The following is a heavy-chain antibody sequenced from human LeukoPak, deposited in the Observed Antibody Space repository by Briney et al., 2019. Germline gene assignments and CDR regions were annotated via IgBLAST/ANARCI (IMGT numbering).Heavy chain of an antibody. CDR2: INGSGGTT. V-gene: IGHV3-23*01. D-gene: IGHD3-10*01. Sequence: GGSLRLSCAASGFTFSSYAMSWVRQAPGKGLEWVSGINGSGGTTYYADSVKGRFTISRDNSKNTLYLQMSSLTAEDTAVYYRAKGGTYYYASGTLYWGQGTLVTVSS. J-gene: IGHJ4*02. CDR1: GFTFSSYA. CDR3: AKGGTYYYASGTLY.